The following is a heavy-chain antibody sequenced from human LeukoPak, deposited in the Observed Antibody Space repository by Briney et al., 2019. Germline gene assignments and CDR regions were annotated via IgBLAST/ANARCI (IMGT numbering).Heavy chain of an antibody. CDR3: ARDSTYYYDSGSSGPHYFDN. CDR1: GFTFSNYA. J-gene: IGHJ4*02. D-gene: IGHD3-10*01. Sequence: PGKSLRLSCAASGFTFSNYAMHWVRQAPGKGLEWVSLISSGGTYEYYADSVKGRFTISRDNSKNTLYLRLNGLRAEDTAVYYCARDSTYYYDSGSSGPHYFDNWGQGTLVTVSS. V-gene: IGHV3-30*01. CDR2: ISSGGTYE.